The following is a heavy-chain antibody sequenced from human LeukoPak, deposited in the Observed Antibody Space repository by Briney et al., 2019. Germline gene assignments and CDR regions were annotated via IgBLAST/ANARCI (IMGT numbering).Heavy chain of an antibody. CDR1: DDSISSSIYY. V-gene: IGHV4-39*07. CDR2: IYYTGST. CDR3: ARVVVAATPGPYYYYGMDV. D-gene: IGHD2-15*01. J-gene: IGHJ6*02. Sequence: SESLSLTCTVSDDSISSSIYYWGWIRQSPGRGLEWIGSIYYTGSTYYNPSLKSRVTISVDTSKSQFSLKLSSVTAADTAVYYCARVVVAATPGPYYYYGMDVWGQGTTVTVSS.